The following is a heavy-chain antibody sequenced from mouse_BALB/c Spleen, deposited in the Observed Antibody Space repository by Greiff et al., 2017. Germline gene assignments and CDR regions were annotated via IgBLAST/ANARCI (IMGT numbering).Heavy chain of an antibody. CDR3: AREYDRGDYYAMDY. Sequence: VQLKESGPGLVKPSQSLSLTCTVTGYSITSDYAWNWIRQFPGNKLEWMGYISYSGSTSYNPSLKSRISITRDTSKNQFFLQLNSVTTEDTATYYCAREYDRGDYYAMDYWGQGTSVTVSS. J-gene: IGHJ4*01. D-gene: IGHD2-14*01. V-gene: IGHV3-2*02. CDR2: ISYSGST. CDR1: GYSITSDYA.